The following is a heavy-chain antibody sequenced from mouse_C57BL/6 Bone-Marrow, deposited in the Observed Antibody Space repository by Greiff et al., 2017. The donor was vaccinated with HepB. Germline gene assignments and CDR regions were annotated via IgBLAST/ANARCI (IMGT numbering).Heavy chain of an antibody. CDR3: AREFPYYYGSSYDYAMDY. D-gene: IGHD1-1*01. V-gene: IGHV1-69*01. CDR2: IDPSDSYT. CDR1: GYTFTSYW. Sequence: QVQLQQPGAELVMPGASVKLSCKASGYTFTSYWMHWVKQRPGQGLEWIGEIDPSDSYTNYNQKFKGKSTLTVDKSSSTAYMQLSCLTSEDSAVYYCAREFPYYYGSSYDYAMDYWGQGTSVTVSS. J-gene: IGHJ4*01.